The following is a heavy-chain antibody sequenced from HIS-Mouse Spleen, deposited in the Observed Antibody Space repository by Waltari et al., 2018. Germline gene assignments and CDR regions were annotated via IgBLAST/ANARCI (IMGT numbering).Heavy chain of an antibody. CDR2: IYYSGST. V-gene: IGHV4-31*03. CDR1: GGSISRGGYY. CDR3: ARGRVRGVIIDY. Sequence: QVQLQESGPGLVKPSQTLSLPCTVSGGSISRGGYYWTLIRQHPGKGLEWIGYIYYSGSTYYNPSLKSRVTISVDTSKNQFSLKLSSVTAADTAVYYCARGRVRGVIIDYWGQGTLVTVSS. D-gene: IGHD3-10*01. J-gene: IGHJ4*02.